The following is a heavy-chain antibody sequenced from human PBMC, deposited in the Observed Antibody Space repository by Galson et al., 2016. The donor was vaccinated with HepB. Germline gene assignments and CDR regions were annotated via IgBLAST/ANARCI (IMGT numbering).Heavy chain of an antibody. V-gene: IGHV1-69*06. Sequence: SVKVSCKASGDTFSSYAINWVRQAPGQGLEWMGGIIPFFGTTNYAQKFQGRVTITADTSTSTAYMELSSLRSEDTAVYYFAQGRYYVSGNDYWGQGTLVTVSS. CDR1: GDTFSSYA. J-gene: IGHJ4*02. D-gene: IGHD3-10*01. CDR3: AQGRYYVSGNDY. CDR2: IIPFFGTT.